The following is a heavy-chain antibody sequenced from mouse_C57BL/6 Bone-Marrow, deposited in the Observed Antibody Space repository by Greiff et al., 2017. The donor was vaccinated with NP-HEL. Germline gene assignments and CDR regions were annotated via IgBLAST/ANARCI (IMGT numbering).Heavy chain of an antibody. CDR2: ISDGGSYT. V-gene: IGHV5-4*01. J-gene: IGHJ2*01. D-gene: IGHD2-3*01. Sequence: DVMLVESGGGLVKPGGSLKLSCAASGFTFSSYAMSWVRQTPEKRLEWVATISDGGSYTYYPDNVKGRFTISRDNAKNNLYLQMSHLKSEDTAMYYCAREDGYYGDYWGQGTTLTVSS. CDR1: GFTFSSYA. CDR3: AREDGYYGDY.